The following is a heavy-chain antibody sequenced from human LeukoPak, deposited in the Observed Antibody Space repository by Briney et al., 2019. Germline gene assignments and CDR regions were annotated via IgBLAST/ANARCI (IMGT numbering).Heavy chain of an antibody. J-gene: IGHJ5*02. Sequence: VASVKVSCKASGYTFTSYYMHWVRQAPGQRLEWMGWINTGNGNTKYSQEFQGRVTITRDTSASTAYMELSSLRSEDMAVYYCARGAKFRSYGSGTYYTSLPFDPWGQGTLVTVSS. CDR3: ARGAKFRSYGSGTYYTSLPFDP. CDR2: INTGNGNT. V-gene: IGHV1-3*03. D-gene: IGHD3-10*01. CDR1: GYTFTSYY.